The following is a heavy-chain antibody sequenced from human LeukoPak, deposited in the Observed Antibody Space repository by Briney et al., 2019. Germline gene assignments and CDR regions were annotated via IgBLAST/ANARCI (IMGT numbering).Heavy chain of an antibody. CDR2: ISSSSSYI. V-gene: IGHV3-21*01. J-gene: IGHJ4*02. Sequence: GGSLRLSCAASGFAFSSYSMNWVRQAPGKGLEWVSSISSSSSYIYYADSVKGRFTISRDNAKNSLYLQMNSLRAEDTAVYYCASTYSTDDFDYWGQGTLVTVSS. CDR3: ASTYSTDDFDY. D-gene: IGHD6-13*01. CDR1: GFAFSSYS.